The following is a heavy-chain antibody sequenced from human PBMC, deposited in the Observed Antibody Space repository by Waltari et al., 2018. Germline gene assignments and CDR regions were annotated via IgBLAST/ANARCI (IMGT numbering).Heavy chain of an antibody. CDR1: GFTFSSYW. V-gene: IGHV3-74*01. D-gene: IGHD2-2*01. J-gene: IGHJ5*02. Sequence: EVQLVESGGGLVQPGGSLRLSCAASGFTFSSYWMHWVRQAPGKGLVWVSRINGDGGNTSYADSVKGRFTISRDNANNTLYLQMNSLRAEDTAVYYCTRTRYCSTTNCQVDWFDPWGQGTLVTVSS. CDR2: INGDGGNT. CDR3: TRTRYCSTTNCQVDWFDP.